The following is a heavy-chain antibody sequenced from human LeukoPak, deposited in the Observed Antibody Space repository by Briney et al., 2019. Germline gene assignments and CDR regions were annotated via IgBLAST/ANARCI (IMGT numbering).Heavy chain of an antibody. D-gene: IGHD6-19*01. J-gene: IGHJ6*02. CDR1: GFSFSRYG. Sequence: PGGSVRLSCAASGFSFSRYGMHWVRQAPGEGLEWVAVISYDGSNKYYADSVKGRFTISRDNSKNTLYLQMNSLRAEDTAVYYCAKRAVAENYYYYGMDVWGQGITATVSS. CDR3: AKRAVAENYYYYGMDV. V-gene: IGHV3-30*18. CDR2: ISYDGSNK.